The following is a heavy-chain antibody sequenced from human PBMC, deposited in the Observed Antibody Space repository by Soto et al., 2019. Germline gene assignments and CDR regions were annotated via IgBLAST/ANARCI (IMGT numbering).Heavy chain of an antibody. D-gene: IGHD5-18*01. CDR3: ARDLTDTAMVTYYGMDV. CDR2: IWYDGSNK. V-gene: IGHV3-33*01. CDR1: GFTFSSYG. Sequence: ESGGGVVQPGRSLRLSCAASGFTFSSYGMHWVRQAPGKGLEWVAVIWYDGSNKYYADSVKGRFTISRDNSKNTLYLQMNSLRAEDTAVYYCARDLTDTAMVTYYGMDVWGQGTTVTVSS. J-gene: IGHJ6*02.